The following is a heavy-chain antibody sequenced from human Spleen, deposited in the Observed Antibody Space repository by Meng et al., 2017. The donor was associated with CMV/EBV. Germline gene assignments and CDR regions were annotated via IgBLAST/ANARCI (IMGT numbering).Heavy chain of an antibody. CDR1: GGSFSGYY. CDR2: SDHSGST. CDR3: ARGYSSGHTPIDS. Sequence: SETLSLTCAVYGGSFSGYYWSWIRQPPGKGLEWIGESDHSGSTSYNPSLKSRVTISVDTSKNQFSLKLSSVTAAETAVYYCARGYSSGHTPIDSWGRGTPVTVSS. D-gene: IGHD5-18*01. J-gene: IGHJ4*02. V-gene: IGHV4-34*01.